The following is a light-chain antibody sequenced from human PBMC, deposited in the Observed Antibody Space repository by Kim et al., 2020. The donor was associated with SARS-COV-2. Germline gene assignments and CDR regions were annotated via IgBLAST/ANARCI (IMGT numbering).Light chain of an antibody. Sequence: QPVLTQSSSASASLGSSVKLTCTLSSWHSSYIIAWHQQQPGKAPRYLMKLEGSGSYNKGSGVPDRFSGSSSGAARYLTISILQSEDEADYYCEAWDSNARVFGGGTQLTVL. CDR2: LEGSGSY. V-gene: IGLV4-60*03. CDR3: EAWDSNARV. J-gene: IGLJ3*02. CDR1: SWHSSYI.